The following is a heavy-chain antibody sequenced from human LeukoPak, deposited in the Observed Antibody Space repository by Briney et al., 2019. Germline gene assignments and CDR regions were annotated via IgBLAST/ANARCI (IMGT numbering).Heavy chain of an antibody. D-gene: IGHD2-15*01. V-gene: IGHV4-59*12. CDR3: ARDLDCSGGSCYPHGY. CDR2: IYDSGKT. J-gene: IGHJ4*02. Sequence: SETLSLTCTVSGGSISSYYWGWIRQPPGKGLEWIGCIYDSGKTNYNASLKSRVTISVDTSKNQFSLKLSSVTAADTAVYYCARDLDCSGGSCYPHGYWGQGTLVTVSS. CDR1: GGSISSYY.